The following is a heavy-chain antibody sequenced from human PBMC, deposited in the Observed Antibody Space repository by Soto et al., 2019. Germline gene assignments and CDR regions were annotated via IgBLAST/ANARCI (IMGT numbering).Heavy chain of an antibody. V-gene: IGHV4-39*01. CDR2: IYYNGRT. D-gene: IGHD6-6*01. J-gene: IGHJ6*02. CDR1: GGSINNTNYS. Sequence: ASETLSLTCSVSGGSINNTNYSWVWIRQPPGKGLVWIGMIYYNGRTYYSESLKSRVTISADPSKNQISLKVTSVTAADRAVYYCARSMYSTSAQLYYGMDVWGQGTTVTVSS. CDR3: ARSMYSTSAQLYYGMDV.